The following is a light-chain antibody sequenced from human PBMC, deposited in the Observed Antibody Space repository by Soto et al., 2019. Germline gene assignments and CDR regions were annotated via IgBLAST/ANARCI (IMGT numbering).Light chain of an antibody. J-gene: IGKJ4*01. CDR3: HPYNNWPLT. Sequence: MTQSPSTLSASVGDRVTITCRASQSIGDTLAWYQHKPGQTPRLLIYDTSTRATGVPARFSGSRSGPESTLTINSLQPEDFAIYYCHPYNNWPLTFGGGTKV. V-gene: IGKV3-15*01. CDR2: DTS. CDR1: QSIGDT.